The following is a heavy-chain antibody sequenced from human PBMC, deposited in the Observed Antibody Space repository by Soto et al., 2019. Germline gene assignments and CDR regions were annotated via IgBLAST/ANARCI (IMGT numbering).Heavy chain of an antibody. CDR3: ARDNSGIEYGDFDY. CDR2: ISSTSKYI. D-gene: IGHD1-26*01. Sequence: EVQLVESGGGLVKPGGSLRVSCAASGFTFSNYSMNWVRQAPGKGLEWVSSISSTSKYIYYADSVKGRFTISRDNAKKSLYLQMNSLRAEDTAVYYCARDNSGIEYGDFDYWGQGTLVTVSS. CDR1: GFTFSNYS. V-gene: IGHV3-21*01. J-gene: IGHJ4*02.